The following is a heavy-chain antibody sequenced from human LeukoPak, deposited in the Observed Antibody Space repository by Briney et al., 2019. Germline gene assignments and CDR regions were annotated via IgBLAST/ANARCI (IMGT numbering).Heavy chain of an antibody. CDR2: INSDGINT. CDR3: ARAAGYCSGGSCPSLLDY. J-gene: IGHJ4*02. Sequence: GGSLRLSCAASGFTFSNYWMHWVRQAPGKGLVWVSRINSDGINTSYADSVKGRFTISRDNAKNTLNLQMNSLRAGDTAVYYCARAAGYCSGGSCPSLLDYWGQGTLVTVSS. CDR1: GFTFSNYW. V-gene: IGHV3-74*01. D-gene: IGHD2-15*01.